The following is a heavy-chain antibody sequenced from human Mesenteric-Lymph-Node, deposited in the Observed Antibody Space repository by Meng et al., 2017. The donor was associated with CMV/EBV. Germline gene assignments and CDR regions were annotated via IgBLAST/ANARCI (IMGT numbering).Heavy chain of an antibody. V-gene: IGHV3-49*04. Sequence: GGSLRLSCTASGFIFGDYAMTWVRQAPGKGLEWVGFIRRNDYGGTTEYAASVKDRFTISRDDSKSIAYLQMNSLKTEDTAVYYCTRAWYGSWSSRWDYWGQGTLVTVSS. CDR1: GFIFGDYA. CDR3: TRAWYGSWSSRWDY. D-gene: IGHD3-10*01. CDR2: IRRNDYGGTT. J-gene: IGHJ4*02.